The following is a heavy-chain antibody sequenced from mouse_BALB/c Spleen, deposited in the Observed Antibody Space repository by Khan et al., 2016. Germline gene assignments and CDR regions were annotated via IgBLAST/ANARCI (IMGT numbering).Heavy chain of an antibody. CDR2: ISYSGST. CDR3: ARNWDAMDY. CDR1: GYSITSDYA. J-gene: IGHJ4*01. D-gene: IGHD4-1*01. Sequence: EVQLQESGPGLVKPSQSLSLTCTVTGYSITSDYAWNWIRQFPGNKLEWMAYISYSGSTSYNPSLKSRISITRDTSKNQFFLQLISVTTEDTDTYYCARNWDAMDYWGQGTSVTVSS. V-gene: IGHV3-2*02.